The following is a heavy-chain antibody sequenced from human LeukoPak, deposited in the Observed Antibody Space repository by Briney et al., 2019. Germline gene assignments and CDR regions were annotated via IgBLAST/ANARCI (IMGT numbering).Heavy chain of an antibody. D-gene: IGHD5-12*01. Sequence: PGGSLRLSCAASGFTFSSYAMSWVRQAPGKGLEWVSAISGSGGSTYYADSVKGRFTISRDNSKNTLYLQMNSLRAEDTAVYYSAKFNGLRQYYYGMDVWGQGTTVTVSS. CDR1: GFTFSSYA. CDR2: ISGSGGST. CDR3: AKFNGLRQYYYGMDV. J-gene: IGHJ6*02. V-gene: IGHV3-23*01.